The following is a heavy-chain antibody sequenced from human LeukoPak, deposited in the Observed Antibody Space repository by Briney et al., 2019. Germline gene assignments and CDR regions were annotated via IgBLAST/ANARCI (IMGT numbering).Heavy chain of an antibody. Sequence: PGGSLRLSCAASGFTFSSYRMHWLRQAPGKGLVGVSRINSDGSSTSYADSVKGRFTISRDNAKNTLYLQMNSLRAEDTAVYYCASDRGAAMHYYYYYMDVWGKGTTVTVSS. CDR1: GFTFSSYR. J-gene: IGHJ6*03. V-gene: IGHV3-74*01. CDR3: ASDRGAAMHYYYYYMDV. CDR2: INSDGSST. D-gene: IGHD2-2*01.